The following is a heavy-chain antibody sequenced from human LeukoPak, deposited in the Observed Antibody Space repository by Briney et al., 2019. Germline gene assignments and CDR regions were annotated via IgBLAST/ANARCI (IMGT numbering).Heavy chain of an antibody. D-gene: IGHD6-19*01. J-gene: IGHJ3*02. Sequence: KPGESLKISCKGSGYSFTSYWIAWVRQMPGKGLEWMGIIHPGDSDTIYSPSFQGQVTISADKSISTAYLQWSGLKASDTAMYYCATPVTGTRGAFDIWGQGTMVTVSS. CDR3: ATPVTGTRGAFDI. CDR2: IHPGDSDT. V-gene: IGHV5-51*03. CDR1: GYSFTSYW.